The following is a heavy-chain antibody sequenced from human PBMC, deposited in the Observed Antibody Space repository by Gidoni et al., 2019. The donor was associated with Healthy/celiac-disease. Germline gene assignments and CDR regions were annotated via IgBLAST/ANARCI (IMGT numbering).Heavy chain of an antibody. CDR2: ISPIFGTA. D-gene: IGHD2-21*02. CDR3: ARGVFGGNSGDWFDP. Sequence: QVQLVKSGGEVKKPGSSVTGSCKASEGTFSSYAISWVRQAPGQGLEWLGGISPIFGTANYAQKFQGRVTITADESTSTAYMELSSLRSEDTAVYYCARGVFGGNSGDWFDPWGQGTLVTVSS. J-gene: IGHJ5*02. CDR1: EGTFSSYA. V-gene: IGHV1-69*01.